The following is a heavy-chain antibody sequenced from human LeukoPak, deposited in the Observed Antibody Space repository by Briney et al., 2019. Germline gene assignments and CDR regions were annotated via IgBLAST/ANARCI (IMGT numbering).Heavy chain of an antibody. Sequence: GGSLRLSCAASGFTFSGSAMHWVRQASGKGLEWVGRIRSKANSYATAYAASVKGRFTISRDDSKNTAYLQMNSLKTEDTAVYYCTRHRYSGSDNWFDPWGQGTLVTVSS. CDR2: IRSKANSYAT. V-gene: IGHV3-73*01. CDR3: TRHRYSGSDNWFDP. J-gene: IGHJ5*02. D-gene: IGHD1-26*01. CDR1: GFTFSGSA.